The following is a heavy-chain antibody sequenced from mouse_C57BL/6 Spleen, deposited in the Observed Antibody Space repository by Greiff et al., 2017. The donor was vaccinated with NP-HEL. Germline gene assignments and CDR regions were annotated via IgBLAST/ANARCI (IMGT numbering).Heavy chain of an antibody. CDR3: ARCGAQYDEAWFAY. CDR1: GFNIKNTY. J-gene: IGHJ3*01. D-gene: IGHD2-14*01. CDR2: IDPANGNT. V-gene: IGHV14-3*01. Sequence: VQLKESVAELVRPGASVKLSCTASGFNIKNTYMHWVKQRPEQGLEWIGRIDPANGNTKYAPKFQGKATITADTSSNTAYLQLRSLTSEDAALYYGARCGAQYDEAWFAYWGQGTLVTVSA.